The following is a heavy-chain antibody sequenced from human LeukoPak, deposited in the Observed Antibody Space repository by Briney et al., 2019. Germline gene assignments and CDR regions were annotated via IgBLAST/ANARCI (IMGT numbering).Heavy chain of an antibody. V-gene: IGHV3-66*01. J-gene: IGHJ5*02. CDR1: GFTVSSNY. D-gene: IGHD6-13*01. Sequence: PGGSLRLSCAASGFTVSSNYMSWVRQAPGKGLEWVSVIYSGGSTYYADSVKGRFTISRDNSKNTLCLQMNSLRAEDTAVYYCASAEYSSSWTSWGQGTLVTVSS. CDR3: ASAEYSSSWTS. CDR2: IYSGGST.